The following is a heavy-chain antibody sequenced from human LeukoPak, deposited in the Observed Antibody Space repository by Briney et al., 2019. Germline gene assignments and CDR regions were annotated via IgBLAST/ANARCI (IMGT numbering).Heavy chain of an antibody. Sequence: GGSLRLSCAASGITFSNAWMNWVRQAPGKGLEWVGRSKRKIDGGTTDYAAPLKGRFIISRDDSKNTLYLQMNSLKTEDTAVYYCTTLSFLWFGDDFWGQGTLVTVSS. CDR1: GITFSNAW. CDR2: SKRKIDGGTT. J-gene: IGHJ4*02. CDR3: TTLSFLWFGDDF. V-gene: IGHV3-15*01. D-gene: IGHD3-10*01.